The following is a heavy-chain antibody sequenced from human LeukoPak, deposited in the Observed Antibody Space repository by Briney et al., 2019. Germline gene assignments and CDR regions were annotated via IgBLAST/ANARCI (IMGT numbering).Heavy chain of an antibody. V-gene: IGHV4-59*01. CDR1: VGSLSSYY. D-gene: IGHD2-15*01. Sequence: PSETLSLTCTVSVGSLSSYYCSWIRQPPGKGLEWIGYIYYSGSTNYNPSLNSRVTISVYTSKNQISLKLSAVTAADAAVYYCARGGGSPYCGGGSCPIVGAATFDYWGQGTLVTVSS. J-gene: IGHJ4*02. CDR2: IYYSGST. CDR3: ARGGGSPYCGGGSCPIVGAATFDY.